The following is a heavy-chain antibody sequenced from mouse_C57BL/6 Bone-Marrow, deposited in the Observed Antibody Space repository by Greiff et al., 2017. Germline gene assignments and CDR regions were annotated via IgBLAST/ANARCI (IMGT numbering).Heavy chain of an antibody. CDR3: AMLDFDV. V-gene: IGHV1-26*01. D-gene: IGHD3-3*01. Sequence: EVQLQQSGPELVKPGASVKISCKASGYTFTDYYMNWVKQSHGKSLEWIGDINPNNGGTSYNQKFKGKATLTVDKSSSTAYMELRSLTSEDSAVYYCAMLDFDVWGTGTTVTVSS. J-gene: IGHJ1*03. CDR1: GYTFTDYY. CDR2: INPNNGGT.